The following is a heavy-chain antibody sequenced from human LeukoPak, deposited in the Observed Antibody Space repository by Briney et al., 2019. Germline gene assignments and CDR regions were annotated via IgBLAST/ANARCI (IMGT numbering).Heavy chain of an antibody. CDR3: ATVSDIVGATSFLPYDAFDI. CDR2: ISAYNGNT. Sequence: GASVKVSCKASGGTFSSYAISWVRQAPGQGLEWMGWISAYNGNTNYAQKLQGRVTMTTDTSTSTAYMELRSLRSDDTAVYYCATVSDIVGATSFLPYDAFDIWSQGTMVTVSS. D-gene: IGHD1-26*01. V-gene: IGHV1-18*01. CDR1: GGTFSSYA. J-gene: IGHJ3*02.